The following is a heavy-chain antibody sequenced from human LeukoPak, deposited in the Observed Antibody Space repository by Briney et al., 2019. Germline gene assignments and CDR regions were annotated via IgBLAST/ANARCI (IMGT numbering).Heavy chain of an antibody. V-gene: IGHV3-23*01. CDR1: GFTFSSYA. Sequence: GGSLRLSCAASGFTFSSYAMSWVRQAPGKGLEWVSATSGSGGSTYYADSVKGRFTISRDNSKNTLYLQMNSLRAEDTAVYYCAKVGTMIVVVISWGQGTLVTVSS. J-gene: IGHJ4*02. D-gene: IGHD3-22*01. CDR3: AKVGTMIVVVIS. CDR2: TSGSGGST.